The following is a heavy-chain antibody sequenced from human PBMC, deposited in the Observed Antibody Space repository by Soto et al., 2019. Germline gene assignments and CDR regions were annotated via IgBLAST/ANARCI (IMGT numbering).Heavy chain of an antibody. CDR1: GFTVSRNY. Sequence: EVQLVESGGALVQPGGSLRLSCAASGFTVSRNYMSWVRQAPGKGLEWVSVIYSGGTTYYADSVKGRFTISRDDSKNTLYLQMHSLRVEDTAVYYCAPLGELSSTVLSWGQGTLVTVSS. V-gene: IGHV3-53*01. J-gene: IGHJ4*02. D-gene: IGHD3-16*02. CDR2: IYSGGTT. CDR3: APLGELSSTVLS.